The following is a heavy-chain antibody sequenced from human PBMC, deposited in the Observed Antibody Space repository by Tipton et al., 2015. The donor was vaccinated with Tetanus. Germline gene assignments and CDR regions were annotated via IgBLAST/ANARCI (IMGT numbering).Heavy chain of an antibody. CDR3: ARSESRIAPRIPWGMDI. CDR1: GFSFRDFG. D-gene: IGHD6-6*01. J-gene: IGHJ6*02. V-gene: IGHV3-48*02. Sequence: SLRLSCAASGFSFRDFGMNWVRQAPGKGLEWISSIGVSSSPIYYADSVKGRFTISRDNAKNSLLLQMNSLRDEDTAVYYCARSESRIAPRIPWGMDIWGQGTTVTVSS. CDR2: IGVSSSPI.